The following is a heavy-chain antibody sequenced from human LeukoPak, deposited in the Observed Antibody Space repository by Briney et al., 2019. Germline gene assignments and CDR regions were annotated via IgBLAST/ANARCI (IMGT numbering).Heavy chain of an antibody. CDR2: ISSNSSTI. J-gene: IGHJ5*02. CDR3: AREAGDIVVVPAAEWFDP. D-gene: IGHD2-2*01. CDR1: GFTFSSYS. Sequence: PGGSLRLSCAASGFTFSSYSMNWVRQAPGKGLEWVSYISSNSSTIYYADSVKGRFTISRDNAKNSLYLQMNSLRAEDTAVYYCAREAGDIVVVPAAEWFDPWGQGTLVTVSS. V-gene: IGHV3-48*01.